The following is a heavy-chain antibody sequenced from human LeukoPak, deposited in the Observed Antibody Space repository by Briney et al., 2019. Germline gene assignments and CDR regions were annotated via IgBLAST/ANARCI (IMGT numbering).Heavy chain of an antibody. CDR1: GYTFTSYG. V-gene: IGHV1-18*01. J-gene: IGHJ5*02. CDR2: ISAYNVNT. CDR3: ARDLWIAVAGMNWFDP. Sequence: ASVKVSCKASGYTFTSYGISWVRQAPGQGLEWMGWISAYNVNTNYAQKLQGRVTMTTDTSTSTAYMELRSLRSDDTAVYYCARDLWIAVAGMNWFDPWGQGTLVTVSS. D-gene: IGHD6-19*01.